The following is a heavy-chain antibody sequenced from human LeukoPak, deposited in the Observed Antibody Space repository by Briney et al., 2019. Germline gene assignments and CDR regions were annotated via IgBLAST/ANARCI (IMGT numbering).Heavy chain of an antibody. V-gene: IGHV1-69*05. D-gene: IGHD3-10*01. Sequence: SVKVSCKASGGTFSSYAISWVRQAPGQGLEWMGGIIPIFGTANYAQKFQGRVRITTDESTSTAYMELSSLRSEDTAVYYCANNLVGGSGSYYNVRPYYYMDVWGKGTTVTVSS. CDR3: ANNLVGGSGSYYNVRPYYYMDV. J-gene: IGHJ6*03. CDR1: GGTFSSYA. CDR2: IIPIFGTA.